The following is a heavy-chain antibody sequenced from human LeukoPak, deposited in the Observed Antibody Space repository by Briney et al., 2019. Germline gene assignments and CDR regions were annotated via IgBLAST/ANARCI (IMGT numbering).Heavy chain of an antibody. J-gene: IGHJ4*02. V-gene: IGHV1-46*01. CDR1: GYTFTSYY. Sequence: GASVKVSCKASGYTFTSYYMHWVRQAPGQGLEWMGIINPSGGSTSYAQKFQGRVTMTRDTSTSTVYMELSSLRSEDTAVYYCARRGRGKGKYSSSLEDYWGQGTLVTVSS. CDR2: INPSGGST. D-gene: IGHD6-13*01. CDR3: ARRGRGKGKYSSSLEDY.